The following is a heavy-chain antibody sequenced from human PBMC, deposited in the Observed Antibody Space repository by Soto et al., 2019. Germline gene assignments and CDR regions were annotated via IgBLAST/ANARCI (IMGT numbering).Heavy chain of an antibody. CDR3: AASVPAEYVFPYDYMDV. J-gene: IGHJ6*03. CDR1: GASISSYH. CDR2: IYYSGSA. V-gene: IGHV4-59*01. Sequence: QVQLQESGPGLVKPSETLSLTCTVSGASISSYHWSWIRQTPGKGLEWIGYIYYSGSANYNPSLKSRVTLSVETTKNQVSLKLSSVTAADTGVYYCAASVPAEYVFPYDYMDVCGKGTTVTVSS. D-gene: IGHD2-2*01.